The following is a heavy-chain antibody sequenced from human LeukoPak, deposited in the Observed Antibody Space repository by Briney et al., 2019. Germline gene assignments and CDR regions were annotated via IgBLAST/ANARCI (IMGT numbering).Heavy chain of an antibody. CDR2: INPSGGST. Sequence: GASVTVSCTASGYSFTNYYMHWVRQAPGQGLEGMGIINPSGGSTSYAQKFQGRVTMTRDTSTSTVYMELSSLRSEDTAVYYCARQGTTVVTPPYSWFDPWGQGTLVIVSS. V-gene: IGHV1-46*01. J-gene: IGHJ5*02. CDR1: GYSFTNYY. D-gene: IGHD4-23*01. CDR3: ARQGTTVVTPPYSWFDP.